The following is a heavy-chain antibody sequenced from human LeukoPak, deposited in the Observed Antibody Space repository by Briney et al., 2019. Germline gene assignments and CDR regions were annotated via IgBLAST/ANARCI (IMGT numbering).Heavy chain of an antibody. CDR1: GGTFSSYA. V-gene: IGHV1-69*04. J-gene: IGHJ4*02. CDR2: IIPILGIA. CDR3: ARPREGGSYYAYDY. Sequence: SVKVSCKASGGTFSSYAISWVRQAPGQGLEWMGRIIPILGIANYAQKFQGRVTITADKSTSTAYMELSSLRSEDTAVYYCARPREGGSYYAYDYWGQGTLVTVSS. D-gene: IGHD1-26*01.